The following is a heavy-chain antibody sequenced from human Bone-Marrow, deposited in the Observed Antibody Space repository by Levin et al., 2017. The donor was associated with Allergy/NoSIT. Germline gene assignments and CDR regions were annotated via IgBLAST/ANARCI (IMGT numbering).Heavy chain of an antibody. V-gene: IGHV3-15*01. CDR2: IKSKTDGGTT. Sequence: RSGGSLRLSCAASGFTFSNAWMSWVRQAPGKGLEWVGRIKSKTDGGTTDYAAPVKGRFTISRDDSKNTLYLQMNSLKTEDTAVYYCTTSHIAAAGKGWFDPWGQGTLVTVSS. D-gene: IGHD6-13*01. J-gene: IGHJ5*02. CDR3: TTSHIAAAGKGWFDP. CDR1: GFTFSNAW.